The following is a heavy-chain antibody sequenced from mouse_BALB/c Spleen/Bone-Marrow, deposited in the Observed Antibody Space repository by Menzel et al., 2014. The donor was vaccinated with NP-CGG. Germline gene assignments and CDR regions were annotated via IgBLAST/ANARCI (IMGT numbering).Heavy chain of an antibody. CDR3: ARSLSVVTPMDY. Sequence: QVQLQQSGPELVRPGASVKISCKASGYEFSDSWMNWVKQRPGQGLECIGRIYPGDGDSIYNGKFKGKATLTSDKFSSTAYMQLSSLTSVDSAVYFCARSLSVVTPMDYWGQGTSVTVSS. CDR2: IYPGDGDS. J-gene: IGHJ4*01. D-gene: IGHD1-1*01. V-gene: IGHV1-82*01. CDR1: GYEFSDSW.